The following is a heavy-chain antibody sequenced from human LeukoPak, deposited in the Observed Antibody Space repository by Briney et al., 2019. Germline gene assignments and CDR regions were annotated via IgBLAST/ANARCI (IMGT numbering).Heavy chain of an antibody. CDR3: ASNPIGHDAFDI. Sequence: GASVKVSCKASGYTFTGYYMHWERQAPGQGLEWMGWINPNSGGTNYAQKFQGWVTMTRDTSISTPYMELSRLRSDDTAVYYCASNPIGHDAFDIWGQGTMVTVSS. D-gene: IGHD3/OR15-3a*01. J-gene: IGHJ3*02. CDR1: GYTFTGYY. CDR2: INPNSGGT. V-gene: IGHV1-2*04.